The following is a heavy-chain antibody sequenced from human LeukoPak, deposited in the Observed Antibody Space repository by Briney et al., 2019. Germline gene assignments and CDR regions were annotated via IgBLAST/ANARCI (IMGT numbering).Heavy chain of an antibody. Sequence: GGSLRLSCTASGFTFSNYGMHWVRQAPGKGLEWVSTISGGGGSTYYADSVKGRFTISRDNSKNTLYLQVNSLRAEDTAVYYCAKGGKWDVTPFDYWGQGTLVTVSS. D-gene: IGHD1-26*01. CDR3: AKGGKWDVTPFDY. CDR2: ISGGGGST. J-gene: IGHJ4*02. CDR1: GFTFSNYG. V-gene: IGHV3-23*01.